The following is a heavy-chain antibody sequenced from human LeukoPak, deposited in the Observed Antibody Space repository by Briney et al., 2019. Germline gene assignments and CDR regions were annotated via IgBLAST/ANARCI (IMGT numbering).Heavy chain of an antibody. D-gene: IGHD2-2*01. CDR3: AREITSCCYFDY. CDR1: GFTFSNYE. J-gene: IGHJ4*02. CDR2: ISSSGSTI. Sequence: SGGSLTLSCPASGFTFSNYEMNLVRQAPGKGQQWVSYISSSGSTIYYADSVKGRFTISRDNAKNSLYLQMNSLRAEDTAVYYCAREITSCCYFDYWGQGTLVTVSS. V-gene: IGHV3-48*03.